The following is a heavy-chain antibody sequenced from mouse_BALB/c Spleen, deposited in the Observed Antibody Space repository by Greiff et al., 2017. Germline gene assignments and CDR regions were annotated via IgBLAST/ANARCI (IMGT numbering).Heavy chain of an antibody. J-gene: IGHJ2*01. CDR3: ARSDYDGSSYFDD. Sequence: QVQLQQPGAELVKPGASVKLSCKASGYTFTSYWMHWVKQRPGQGLEWIGEINPSNGRTNYNEKFKSKATLTVDKSSSTAYMQLSSLTSEDSAVYYCARSDYDGSSYFDDWGQGTTLTVSS. CDR1: GYTFTSYW. D-gene: IGHD1-1*01. CDR2: INPSNGRT. V-gene: IGHV1S81*02.